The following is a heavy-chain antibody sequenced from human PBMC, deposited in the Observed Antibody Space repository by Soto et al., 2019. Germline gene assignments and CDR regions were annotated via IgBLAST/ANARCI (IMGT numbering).Heavy chain of an antibody. D-gene: IGHD5-18*01. CDR3: ARSFSGGYSYGLIGY. Sequence: AASVKVSCKASGYTFTSYYMHWVRQAPGQGLEWMGIINPSDGSISYAQKFQGRVTMTRDTSTSTVNMELSSLRSEDTAVYYCARSFSGGYSYGLIGYWGQGTLVTVSS. CDR1: GYTFTSYY. CDR2: INPSDGSI. V-gene: IGHV1-46*01. J-gene: IGHJ4*02.